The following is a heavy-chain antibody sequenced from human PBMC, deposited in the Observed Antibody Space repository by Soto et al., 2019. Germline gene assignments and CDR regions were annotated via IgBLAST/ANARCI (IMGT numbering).Heavy chain of an antibody. CDR3: ARSHDYGGNSDAFDI. J-gene: IGHJ3*02. CDR1: GYSFSSYW. V-gene: IGHV5-51*01. CDR2: IHPGDSDI. Sequence: PGESLKISCKGSGYSFSSYWIGWVRQMPGKGLEWMGIIHPGDSDIRYSPSFQGHVTISADKSISTAYLQWSSLKASDTAMYFCARSHDYGGNSDAFDIWGQGTMVTVSS. D-gene: IGHD4-17*01.